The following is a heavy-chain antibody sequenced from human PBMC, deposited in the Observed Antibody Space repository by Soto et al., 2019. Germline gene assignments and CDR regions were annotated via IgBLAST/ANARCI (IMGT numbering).Heavy chain of an antibody. CDR1: GFTFSSYS. CDR3: ARGRAAAGPRGDY. Sequence: EVQLVESGGGLVQPGGSLRLSCAASGFTFSSYSMNWVRQAPGKGLEWVSSISSSSSYIYYADSVKGRFTISRDNAKNSLYLQMNSLRAEDTAVYYCARGRAAAGPRGDYWGQGTLVTVSS. V-gene: IGHV3-21*01. J-gene: IGHJ4*02. D-gene: IGHD6-13*01. CDR2: ISSSSSYI.